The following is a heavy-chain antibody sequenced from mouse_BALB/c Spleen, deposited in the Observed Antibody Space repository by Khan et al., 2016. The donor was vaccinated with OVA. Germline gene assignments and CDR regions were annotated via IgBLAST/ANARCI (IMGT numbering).Heavy chain of an antibody. CDR3: ASHYGSYFDY. CDR2: IYPGDGDT. J-gene: IGHJ2*01. V-gene: IGHV1-87*01. Sequence: QVQLKQSGAELARPGASVKLSCKASGYTFTRYWMQWVKQRPGQGLEWIGAIYPGDGDTKYTQKFKGKATLTADKSSSTAYMELSSLASEESAVYYCASHYGSYFDYWGQGTTLTVSS. CDR1: GYTFTRYW. D-gene: IGHD2-1*01.